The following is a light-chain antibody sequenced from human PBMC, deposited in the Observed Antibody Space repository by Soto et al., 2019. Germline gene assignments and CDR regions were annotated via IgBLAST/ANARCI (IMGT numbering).Light chain of an antibody. V-gene: IGKV3-20*01. J-gene: IGKJ5*01. CDR2: DAY. CDR1: QSVTRNY. CDR3: QQYGGSPIT. Sequence: DIVLTQSPAILSFSPGKRATLSHRASQSVTRNYLAWYQQKPGQAPRLLIYDAYNRATGIPDRFSGSGSGTDFTLTISRLEPDDFAVYFCQQYGGSPITFGLGTRLEI.